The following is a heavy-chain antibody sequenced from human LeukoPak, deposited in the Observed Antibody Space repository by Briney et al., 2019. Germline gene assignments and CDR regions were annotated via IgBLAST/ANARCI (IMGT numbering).Heavy chain of an antibody. CDR1: GYTFTGYY. CDR3: ARDPPYYYGSGSYYLTADY. V-gene: IGHV1-2*06. J-gene: IGHJ4*02. D-gene: IGHD3-10*01. CDR2: INPNSGGT. Sequence: APVKVSCKASGYTFTGYYMHWVRQAPGQGLEWMGRINPNSGGTNYAQKFQGRVTMTRDTSISTDYMELSRLRSDDTAVYYCARDPPYYYGSGSYYLTADYWGQGTLVTVSS.